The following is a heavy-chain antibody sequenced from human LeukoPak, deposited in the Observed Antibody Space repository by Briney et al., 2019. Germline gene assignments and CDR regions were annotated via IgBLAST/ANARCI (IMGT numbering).Heavy chain of an antibody. J-gene: IGHJ4*02. CDR2: IIPIFGTA. Sequence: SVKVSCKASGGTFSSYAISWVRQAPGQGLEWMGGIIPIFGTANYAQKFQGRVTITTDESTSTAYMELSSLRSEDTAVCYCARATMVVTPMDYWGQGTLVTVSS. CDR3: ARATMVVTPMDY. CDR1: GGTFSSYA. D-gene: IGHD4-23*01. V-gene: IGHV1-69*05.